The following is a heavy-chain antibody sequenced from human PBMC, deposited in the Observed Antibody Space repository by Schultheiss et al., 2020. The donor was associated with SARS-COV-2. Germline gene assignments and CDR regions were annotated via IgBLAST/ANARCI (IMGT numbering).Heavy chain of an antibody. CDR2: IYYSGST. CDR3: ARDRMYYYGSGSYYGRNDY. CDR1: GGSFSGYY. V-gene: IGHV4-59*12. Sequence: SETLSLTCAVYGGSFSGYYWSWIRQPPGKGLEWIGYIYYSGSTNYNPSLKSRVTISVDTSKNQFSLKLSSVTAADTAVYYCARDRMYYYGSGSYYGRNDYWGQGTLVTVSS. D-gene: IGHD3-10*01. J-gene: IGHJ4*02.